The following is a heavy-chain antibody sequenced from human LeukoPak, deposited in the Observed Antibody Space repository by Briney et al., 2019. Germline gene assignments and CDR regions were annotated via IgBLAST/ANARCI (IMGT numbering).Heavy chain of an antibody. CDR2: IRDRGGTT. CDR3: AKGGKWDVTPFDY. D-gene: IGHD1-26*01. J-gene: IGHJ4*02. CDR1: GFTFSTYA. Sequence: PGGSLRLSCAASGFTFSTYAMSWVRQAPGKGLEWVSAIRDRGGTTYYADSVKGRFTISRDNSKNTLYLQVNSLRAEDTAVYYCAKGGKWDVTPFDYWGQGTLVTVSS. V-gene: IGHV3-23*01.